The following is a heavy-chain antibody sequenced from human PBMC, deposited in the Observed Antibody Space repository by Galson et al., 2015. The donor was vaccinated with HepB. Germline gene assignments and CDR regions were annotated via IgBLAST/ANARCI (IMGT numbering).Heavy chain of an antibody. J-gene: IGHJ6*02. CDR1: GFTFSSYS. CDR3: ARDLSEQWLVPYYYYGMDV. V-gene: IGHV3-21*01. D-gene: IGHD6-19*01. CDR2: ISSSSSSYI. Sequence: SLRLSCAASGFTFSSYSMNWVRQAPGKGLEWVSSISSSSSSYIYYADSVKGRFTISRDNAKNSLYLQMNSLRAEDTAVYYCARDLSEQWLVPYYYYGMDVWGQGTTVTVSS.